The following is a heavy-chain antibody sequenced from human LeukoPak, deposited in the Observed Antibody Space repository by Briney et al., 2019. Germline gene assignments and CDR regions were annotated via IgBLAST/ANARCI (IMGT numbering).Heavy chain of an antibody. D-gene: IGHD3-22*01. Sequence: GGSLRLSCAASGFTFSCSGMHWVRQAPATGLQWVAYIRYDGNSEYYTDSVKGRFTISRDNSKNTLYLQMNSLRAEDTAVYFCARDLDISGYSFDYWGQGTLVTVSS. CDR1: GFTFSCSG. J-gene: IGHJ4*02. CDR3: ARDLDISGYSFDY. CDR2: IRYDGNSE. V-gene: IGHV3-30*02.